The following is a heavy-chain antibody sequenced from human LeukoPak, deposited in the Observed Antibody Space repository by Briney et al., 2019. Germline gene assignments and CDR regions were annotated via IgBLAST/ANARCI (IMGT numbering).Heavy chain of an antibody. CDR2: ISGGGDST. D-gene: IGHD2-15*01. Sequence: QPGGSLRLSCVGSGFIFGKYAMTWVRRAPGKGLEWVSTISGGGDSTWNADSVKGRFTVSRDNSKNTLYLQMSSLRVEDTAVYYCAKRGSSETRWYPFDYWGQGTLVTVSS. J-gene: IGHJ4*02. CDR3: AKRGSSETRWYPFDY. CDR1: GFIFGKYA. V-gene: IGHV3-23*01.